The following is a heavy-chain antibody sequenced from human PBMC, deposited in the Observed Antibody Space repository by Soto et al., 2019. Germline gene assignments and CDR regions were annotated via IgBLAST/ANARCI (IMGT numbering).Heavy chain of an antibody. J-gene: IGHJ6*02. CDR2: IYSSGNT. Sequence: QLQLQESGPGLVKPSETLSITCAVSGDSISSSSYSWGWIRQPPGKGLEWIGSIYSSGNTYYNPSLKSRVTISVDTSRNQFSLKLTSVTAADTAVYYCVPRGPNFYYYGVDVWGQGTTVTVSS. D-gene: IGHD2-2*01. CDR3: VPRGPNFYYYGVDV. CDR1: GDSISSSSYS. V-gene: IGHV4-39*01.